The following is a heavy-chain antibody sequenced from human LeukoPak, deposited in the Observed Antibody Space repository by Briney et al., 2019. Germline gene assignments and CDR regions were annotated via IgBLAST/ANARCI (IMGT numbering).Heavy chain of an antibody. CDR1: GFTFDDYG. V-gene: IGHV3-43D*03. CDR2: ISWDGGRI. D-gene: IGHD1-1*01. Sequence: GGSLRLSCAASGFTFDDYGMHWVRQAPEKGLEWVSLISWDGGRIYYADSVRGRFTISRDNSKNSLYLQMNSLRAEDTALYCCAKGANTRHVNDYMDVWGKGTTVTVSS. CDR3: AKGANTRHVNDYMDV. J-gene: IGHJ6*03.